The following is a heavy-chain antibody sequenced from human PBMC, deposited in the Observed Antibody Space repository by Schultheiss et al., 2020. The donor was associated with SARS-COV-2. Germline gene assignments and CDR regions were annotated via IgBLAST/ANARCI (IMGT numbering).Heavy chain of an antibody. J-gene: IGHJ3*02. D-gene: IGHD6-19*01. CDR3: AKDAVLSWLVAFDI. CDR1: GFTFSTYS. V-gene: IGHV3-23*01. Sequence: GGSLRLSCAASGFTFSTYSMNWVRQAPGKGLEWVSAISGSGGSTYYADSVKGRFTISRDNAKNSLYLQMNSLRAEDTAVYYCAKDAVLSWLVAFDIWGQGTMVTVSS. CDR2: ISGSGGST.